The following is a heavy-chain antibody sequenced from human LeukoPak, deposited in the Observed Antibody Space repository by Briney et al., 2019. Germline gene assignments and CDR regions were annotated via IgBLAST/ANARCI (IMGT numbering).Heavy chain of an antibody. CDR3: ARVSPYSSSWYGVY. J-gene: IGHJ4*02. D-gene: IGHD6-13*01. CDR2: INHSGST. V-gene: IGHV4-34*01. Sequence: PSETLSLTCAVYGGSFSGYYWSWIRQPPGKGLEWIGEINHSGSTNYNPSLKSRVTISVDTSKNQFSLKLSSVTAADTVVYYCARVSPYSSSWYGVYWGQGTLVTVSS. CDR1: GGSFSGYY.